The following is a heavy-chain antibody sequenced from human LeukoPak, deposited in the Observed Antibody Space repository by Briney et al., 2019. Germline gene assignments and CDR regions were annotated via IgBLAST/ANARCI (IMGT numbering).Heavy chain of an antibody. V-gene: IGHV3-23*01. D-gene: IGHD2-2*01. CDR1: GFTFSSYA. Sequence: GGSLRLSCAASGFTFSSYAMSWVRQAPGKGLEWVSAISGSGGSTYYADSVKGRFTISRDNSKNTLCLQMNSLRAEDTAVYYCAKDPAYYCSSTSCFFDYWGQGTLVTVSS. CDR3: AKDPAYYCSSTSCFFDY. CDR2: ISGSGGST. J-gene: IGHJ4*02.